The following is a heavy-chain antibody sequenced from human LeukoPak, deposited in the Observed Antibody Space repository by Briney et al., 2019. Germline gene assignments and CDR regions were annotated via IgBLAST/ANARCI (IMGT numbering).Heavy chain of an antibody. CDR1: GFTVSSNY. J-gene: IGHJ6*02. CDR2: IYSGGST. D-gene: IGHD3-3*01. Sequence: GGSLRLSCAASGFTVSSNYMSWVRQAPGKGLEWVSVIYSGGSTYYADSVKGRFTISRDNSKNTLYLQMNSLRAEDTAVYYCARVDYDFWSGPDVWGQGTTVTVSS. V-gene: IGHV3-66*01. CDR3: ARVDYDFWSGPDV.